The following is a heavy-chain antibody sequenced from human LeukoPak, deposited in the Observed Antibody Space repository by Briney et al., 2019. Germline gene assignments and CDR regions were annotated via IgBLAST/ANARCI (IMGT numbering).Heavy chain of an antibody. D-gene: IGHD6-13*01. Sequence: PSETLSLTCAVSGYSISSGYYWGWIRQSPGKGLEWIGSIYHSGSTYYNPSLKSRVTISVDTSKNQFSLKLSSVTAADTAVYYCARVRQQLGHYFDYWGQGTLVTVSS. V-gene: IGHV4-38-2*01. CDR3: ARVRQQLGHYFDY. CDR2: IYHSGST. J-gene: IGHJ4*02. CDR1: GYSISSGYY.